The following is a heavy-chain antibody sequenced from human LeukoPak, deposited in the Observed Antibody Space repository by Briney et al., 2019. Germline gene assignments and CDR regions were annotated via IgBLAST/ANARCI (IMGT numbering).Heavy chain of an antibody. D-gene: IGHD5-12*01. Sequence: SETLSLTCTVSGYSISSGYYWGWIRQPPGKGLEWIGSIYHSGSTYYNPSLKSRVTISVDTSKNQFSLKLSSVTAADTAVYYCARQDIALDVWGKGTTVTISS. CDR1: GYSISSGYY. J-gene: IGHJ6*04. V-gene: IGHV4-38-2*02. CDR3: ARQDIALDV. CDR2: IYHSGST.